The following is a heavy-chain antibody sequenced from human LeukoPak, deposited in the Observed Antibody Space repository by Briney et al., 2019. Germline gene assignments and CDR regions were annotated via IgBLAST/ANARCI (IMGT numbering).Heavy chain of an antibody. CDR1: GFTVSSNY. D-gene: IGHD1-26*01. V-gene: IGHV3-53*01. CDR2: IYSGGST. Sequence: GGSLRLSCAASGFTVSSNYMSWVRQAPGKGLEWVSVIYSGGSTYYADSVKGRFTITRDNSKNTLYLQMNSLRAEDTAVYYCARCKGIPFSGSYDYWGQGTLATVSS. CDR3: ARCKGIPFSGSYDY. J-gene: IGHJ4*02.